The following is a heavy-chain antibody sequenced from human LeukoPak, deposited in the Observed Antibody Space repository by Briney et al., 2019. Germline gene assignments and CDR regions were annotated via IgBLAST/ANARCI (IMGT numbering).Heavy chain of an antibody. CDR1: GGSISSGGYS. J-gene: IGHJ4*02. Sequence: PSETLSLTCAVSGGSISSGGYSWSWIRQPPGKGLEWIGYIYHSGSTYYNPSLKSRVTISVDTSKNQFSLKLSSVTAADTAVYYCARGRRPDYYDSSGYYGYWGQGTLVTVSS. CDR2: IYHSGST. V-gene: IGHV4-30-2*01. D-gene: IGHD3-22*01. CDR3: ARGRRPDYYDSSGYYGY.